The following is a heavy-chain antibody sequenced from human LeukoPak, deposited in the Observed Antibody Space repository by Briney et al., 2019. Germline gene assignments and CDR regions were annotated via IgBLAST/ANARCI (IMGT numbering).Heavy chain of an antibody. Sequence: PSETLSLTCTVSGGSISSYYWSWIRQPPGKGLEWIGYIYYSGSTNYNPSLKSRVTISVDTSKNQFSLKLSSVTAADTAVYYCARAAHYYDPAGYYYYMDVWGKGTTVTVSS. CDR3: ARAAHYYDPAGYYYYMDV. D-gene: IGHD3-22*01. V-gene: IGHV4-59*01. CDR1: GGSISSYY. J-gene: IGHJ6*03. CDR2: IYYSGST.